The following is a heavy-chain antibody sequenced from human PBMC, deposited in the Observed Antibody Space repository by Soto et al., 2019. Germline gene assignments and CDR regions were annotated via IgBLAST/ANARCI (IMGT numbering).Heavy chain of an antibody. J-gene: IGHJ4*02. Sequence: SETLSLTCIVSGGSISSGGYYWSWIRQHPGKGLEWIGYIYYSGSTYYNPSLKSRVTISVDTSKYQFSLRLSSVTAADTAVYYCASGRKWEQPFDYWGQGTLVTVSS. CDR3: ASGRKWEQPFDY. CDR2: IYYSGST. V-gene: IGHV4-31*03. CDR1: GGSISSGGYY. D-gene: IGHD1-26*01.